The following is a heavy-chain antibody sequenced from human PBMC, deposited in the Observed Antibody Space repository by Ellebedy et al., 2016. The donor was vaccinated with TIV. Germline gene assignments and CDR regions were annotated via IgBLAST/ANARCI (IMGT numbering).Heavy chain of an antibody. CDR1: GGSISSYY. V-gene: IGHV4-59*01. CDR2: IYYSGST. D-gene: IGHD2/OR15-2a*01. J-gene: IGHJ6*02. Sequence: MPSETLSLTCTVSGGSISSYYWSWIRQPPGKGLEWIGYIYYSGSTNYNPSLKSRVTISVDTSKNQFSLKLSSVTAADTAVYYCARITYLPVVDVWGQGTTVTVSS. CDR3: ARITYLPVVDV.